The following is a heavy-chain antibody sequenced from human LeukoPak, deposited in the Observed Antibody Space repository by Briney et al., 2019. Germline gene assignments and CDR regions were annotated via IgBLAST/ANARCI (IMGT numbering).Heavy chain of an antibody. J-gene: IGHJ4*02. CDR2: ISSSSSYI. Sequence: PGGSLRLSCAASGFTFSSYSMNWVRQAPGKGLEWVSSISSSSSYISYADSVKVRFTISRDNAKNSLYLQISSLRAEDTAVYYCARARYDYFDYWGQGTLVTVSS. CDR3: ARARYDYFDY. D-gene: IGHD2-15*01. V-gene: IGHV3-21*01. CDR1: GFTFSSYS.